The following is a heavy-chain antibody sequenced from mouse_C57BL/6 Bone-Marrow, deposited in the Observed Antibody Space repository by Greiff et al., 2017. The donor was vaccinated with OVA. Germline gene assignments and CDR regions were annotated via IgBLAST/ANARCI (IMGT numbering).Heavy chain of an antibody. D-gene: IGHD2-3*01. Sequence: QVQLQQSGPGLVQPSQCLSITCTVSGFSFTSYGVHWVRQSPGKGLEWLGVIWSGGSTDYNAAFISRLSISKDNSKSQGFFIMNSLQADDTAMDYCARKDGYYPYYAMDYWGQGTSVTVSS. CDR1: GFSFTSYG. CDR3: ARKDGYYPYYAMDY. CDR2: IWSGGST. V-gene: IGHV2-2*01. J-gene: IGHJ4*01.